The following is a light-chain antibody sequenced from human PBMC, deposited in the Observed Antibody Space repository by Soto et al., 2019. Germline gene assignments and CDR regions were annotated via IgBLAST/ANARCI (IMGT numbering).Light chain of an antibody. CDR1: SSDVGSYDY. J-gene: IGLJ1*01. Sequence: QSGLTQPASVSGSPGQSITFSCTGTSSDVGSYDYVSWHQQHPGKAPKLIIYDVNNRPSGVPSRFSGSKSGNTASLIISGLQTEDEADYYCCAYSTSGTHVFGTGTKVTVL. CDR2: DVN. CDR3: CAYSTSGTHV. V-gene: IGLV2-14*03.